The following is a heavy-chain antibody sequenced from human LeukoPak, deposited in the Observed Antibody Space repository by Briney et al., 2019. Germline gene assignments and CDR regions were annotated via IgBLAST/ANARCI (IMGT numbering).Heavy chain of an antibody. CDR2: INAGNGNT. J-gene: IGHJ5*02. Sequence: ASVKVSCKASGYTFTSYAMHWVRQAPGQRLEWMGWINAGNGNTKYSQKFQGRVTITGDTSASTAYMELSSLRSEDTAVYYCARDRWGCSSTSCYYNWFDPWGQGTLVTVSS. D-gene: IGHD2-2*01. CDR1: GYTFTSYA. V-gene: IGHV1-3*01. CDR3: ARDRWGCSSTSCYYNWFDP.